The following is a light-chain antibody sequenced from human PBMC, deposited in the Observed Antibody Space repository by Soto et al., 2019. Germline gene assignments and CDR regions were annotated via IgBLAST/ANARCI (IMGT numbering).Light chain of an antibody. Sequence: EIVLTQSPGTLSLSPGERATLSSRASQSVSSSYLAWYLQKPGQAPILLIYGASTRATGIPGRFSGSGSGTDFTLTISRLEPEDFAVYYCQQYGSSPGTFGQGTKVEI. CDR2: GAS. CDR1: QSVSSSY. CDR3: QQYGSSPGT. J-gene: IGKJ1*01. V-gene: IGKV3-20*01.